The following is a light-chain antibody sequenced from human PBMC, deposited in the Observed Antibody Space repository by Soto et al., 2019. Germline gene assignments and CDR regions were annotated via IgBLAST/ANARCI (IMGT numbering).Light chain of an antibody. CDR3: SSYTSTMTNV. Sequence: QSALTQPASVSGSPGQSITISCTGTSSDVGGFNSVSWYQLRPGTAPKLILYDVVDRPSRVSYRFSGSKSGNTASLTISGLQAADEADYFCSSYTSTMTNVFGSGTKLTVL. J-gene: IGLJ1*01. CDR2: DVV. V-gene: IGLV2-14*03. CDR1: SSDVGGFNS.